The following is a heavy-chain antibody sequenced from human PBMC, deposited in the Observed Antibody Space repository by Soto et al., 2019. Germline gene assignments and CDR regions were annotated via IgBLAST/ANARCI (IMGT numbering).Heavy chain of an antibody. J-gene: IGHJ4*02. V-gene: IGHV3-48*01. D-gene: IGHD6-13*01. CDR2: ISSSSSTI. CDR3: ARDATGIPGIAAAGTIDY. CDR1: GFTFSSYS. Sequence: GGSLRLSCAASGFTFSSYSMNWVRQAPGKGLEWVSYISSSSSTIYYADSVKGRFTISRDNAKNSLYLQMNSLRAEDTAVYYCARDATGIPGIAAAGTIDYWGQGTLVTVSS.